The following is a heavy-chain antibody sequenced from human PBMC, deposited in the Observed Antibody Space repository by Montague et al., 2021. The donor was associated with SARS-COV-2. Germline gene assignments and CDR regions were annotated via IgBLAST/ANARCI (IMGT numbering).Heavy chain of an antibody. CDR3: ARSYGTPVVTRSFDS. D-gene: IGHD4-23*01. J-gene: IGHJ4*02. Sequence: PALVKPTQTLTLTCTFSGFSLSTSGMCVSWIRQPPGKALEWLTLIDWDDDKYYSTSLKTRLTISKDISKNQVVLTMTNMDPGDTATYYCARSYGTPVVTRSFDSWCQGTLVTVSS. V-gene: IGHV2-70*01. CDR1: GFSLSTSGMC. CDR2: IDWDDDK.